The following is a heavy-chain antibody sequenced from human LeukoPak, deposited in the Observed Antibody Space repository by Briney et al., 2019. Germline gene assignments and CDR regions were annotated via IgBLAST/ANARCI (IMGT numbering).Heavy chain of an antibody. J-gene: IGHJ3*02. CDR3: ARDNIWAFDI. CDR2: IRSDGTI. Sequence: PGGSLRLSCEASGFTSFNFPMNWVRKAPGKGLEWVSHIRSDGTITYADSVKGRFTVSRDDAKTSVYLQLNSLRDEDTAIYYCARDNIWAFDIWGQGTMVTVSS. CDR1: GFTSFNFP. D-gene: IGHD2/OR15-2a*01. V-gene: IGHV3-69-1*01.